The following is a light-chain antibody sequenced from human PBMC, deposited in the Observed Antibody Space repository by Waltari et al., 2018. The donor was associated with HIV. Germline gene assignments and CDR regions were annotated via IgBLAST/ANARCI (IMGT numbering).Light chain of an antibody. CDR1: SSNIGRIN. Sequence: QSVLTQPPSASGTPGQRVTFPCPGSSSNIGRINENCSQTLPGTAPKLLIYRNNQRPSGVPDRFSGSKSGTSASLAISGLRSEDEADYYCATWDDSLSGSVFGGGTKLTVL. CDR3: ATWDDSLSGSV. CDR2: RNN. J-gene: IGLJ2*01. V-gene: IGLV1-47*01.